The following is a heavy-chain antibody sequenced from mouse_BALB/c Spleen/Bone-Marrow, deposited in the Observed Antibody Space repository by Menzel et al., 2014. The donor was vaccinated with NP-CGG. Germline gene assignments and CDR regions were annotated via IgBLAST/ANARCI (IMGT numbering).Heavy chain of an antibody. CDR1: GFNIKDTY. V-gene: IGHV14-3*02. CDR3: ASYRYAWYFDV. Sequence: EVQVVESGAELVKPGASVKLSCTASGFNIKDTYMHWVKQRPEQGLEWIGRIDPANGNTKYDPKFQGKATITADTSSNTAYLQLSSLTSEDTAVYYCASYRYAWYFDVWGAGTTATVSS. CDR2: IDPANGNT. J-gene: IGHJ1*01. D-gene: IGHD2-14*01.